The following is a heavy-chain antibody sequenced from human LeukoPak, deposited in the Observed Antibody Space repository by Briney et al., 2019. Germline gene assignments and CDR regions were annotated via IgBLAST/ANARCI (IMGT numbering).Heavy chain of an antibody. J-gene: IGHJ6*02. V-gene: IGHV3-30-3*01. CDR1: GFTFSSYA. D-gene: IGHD2-15*01. CDR3: ARDVVVVAAITWGMDV. CDR2: ISYDGSNK. Sequence: PGGSLRLSCAASGFTFSSYAMHWVRQAPGKGLEWVAVISYDGSNKYYADSVKGRFTISRDNSKNTLYLQMNSLRAEDTAVYYCARDVVVVAAITWGMDVWGQGTTVTVSS.